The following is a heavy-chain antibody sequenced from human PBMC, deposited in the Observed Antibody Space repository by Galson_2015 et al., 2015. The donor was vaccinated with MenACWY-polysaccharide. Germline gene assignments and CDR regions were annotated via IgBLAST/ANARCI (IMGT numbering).Heavy chain of an antibody. Sequence: SLRLSCAVSGFRVSGSFLSWVRQVPGRGLEYVSDIYPSGATYYRDSVRGRFTMSRDAFQNSLYLQMNNLRVEDTVIYFCARESNWAYDSWGTGTLVTVSS. CDR2: IYPSGAT. D-gene: IGHD3-16*01. CDR1: GFRVSGSF. CDR3: ARESNWAYDS. V-gene: IGHV3-53*01. J-gene: IGHJ4*02.